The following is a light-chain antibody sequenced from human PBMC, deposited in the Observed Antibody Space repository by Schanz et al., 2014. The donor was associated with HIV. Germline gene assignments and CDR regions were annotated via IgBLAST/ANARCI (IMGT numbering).Light chain of an antibody. CDR1: QSVSNNF. J-gene: IGKJ1*01. Sequence: EIVLTQSPGTLSLSPGERATLSCRASQSVSNNFLAWYQQKPGQAPRLLIYGASSRAIGTPDRFSGSGSGTDFTLSISRLEPGDFAVYYCQQYVSSPRTFGQGTKVEIK. CDR2: GAS. V-gene: IGKV3-20*01. CDR3: QQYVSSPRT.